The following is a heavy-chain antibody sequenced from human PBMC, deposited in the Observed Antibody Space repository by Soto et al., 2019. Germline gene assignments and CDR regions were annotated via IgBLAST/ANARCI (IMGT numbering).Heavy chain of an antibody. CDR2: MSHSGGT. Sequence: QVQLQQWGAGLLKPSETLSLTCAVYGGFVSSGSYYWSWIRQPPGKGLEWIGEMSHSGGTHFNPSRKSRVTVSVDRPKNQFSLQISYVYDEESDVYFCASVEPGTAPSGVDAFDIWGPGTMVTVSS. CDR1: GGFVSSGSYY. D-gene: IGHD2-21*02. CDR3: ASVEPGTAPSGVDAFDI. J-gene: IGHJ3*02. V-gene: IGHV4-34*01.